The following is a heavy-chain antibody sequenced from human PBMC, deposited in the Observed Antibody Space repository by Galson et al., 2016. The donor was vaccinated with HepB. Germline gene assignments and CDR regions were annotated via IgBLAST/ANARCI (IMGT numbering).Heavy chain of an antibody. D-gene: IGHD1-26*01. V-gene: IGHV4-34*01. CDR1: GGSLSGYY. Sequence: LSLTCAVYGGSLSGYYWSWIRQPPGKGLEWIGQINHSASTNYNPSLKSRATISIDTSKNQFSLRVNSVTAADTAVYYCARAPRAFGIMGPRPAAFDIWGQGTMVTVSS. CDR2: INHSAST. J-gene: IGHJ3*02. CDR3: ARAPRAFGIMGPRPAAFDI.